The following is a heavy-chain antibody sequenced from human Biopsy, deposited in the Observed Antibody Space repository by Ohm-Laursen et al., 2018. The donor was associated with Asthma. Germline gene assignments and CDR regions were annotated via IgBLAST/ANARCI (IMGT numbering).Heavy chain of an antibody. CDR3: ARDREVYGSGIGALYYYYYYGMDA. CDR1: GFTFSDYY. J-gene: IGHJ6*02. V-gene: IGHV3-11*01. CDR2: ISSSGSTI. Sequence: GSLRLSCAASGFTFSDYYMSWIRQAPGKGLEWVSYISSSGSTIYYADSVKGRFTISRDNAKNSLYLQMNSLRAEDTAVYYCARDREVYGSGIGALYYYYYYGMDAWGQGTTVTVSS. D-gene: IGHD3-10*01.